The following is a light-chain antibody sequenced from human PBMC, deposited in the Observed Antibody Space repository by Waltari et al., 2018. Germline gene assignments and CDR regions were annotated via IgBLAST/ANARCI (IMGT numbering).Light chain of an antibody. J-gene: IGKJ3*01. CDR2: AAS. CDR3: QQSYSTLFP. Sequence: DIQTTQSPSSLTESVRDRVTITSRASQSISSYLNWYQQKPGRAPKLLIYAASSLQSGVPSRFSRSVSGADFTLTISSLQPEDFATYYCQQSYSTLFPFGPGTKVDIK. CDR1: QSISSY. V-gene: IGKV1-39*01.